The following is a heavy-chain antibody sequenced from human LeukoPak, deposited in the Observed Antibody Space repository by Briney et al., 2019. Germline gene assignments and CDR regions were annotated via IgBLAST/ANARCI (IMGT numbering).Heavy chain of an antibody. CDR2: IYYSGST. J-gene: IGHJ4*02. Sequence: SETLSLTCTVSGGSISSYYWSWIRQPPGKGLEWIGYIYYSGSTNYNPSLKSRVTISVDTSKNQFSLKLSSVTAADTAVYYCARSPPITIFGVVIGYFDYWGQGTLVTVSS. CDR1: GGSISSYY. CDR3: ARSPPITIFGVVIGYFDY. D-gene: IGHD3-3*01. V-gene: IGHV4-59*01.